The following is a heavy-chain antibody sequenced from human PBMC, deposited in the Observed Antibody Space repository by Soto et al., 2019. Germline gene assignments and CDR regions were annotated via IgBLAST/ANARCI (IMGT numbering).Heavy chain of an antibody. J-gene: IGHJ2*01. V-gene: IGHV1-69*01. CDR1: GGTFSSYA. CDR3: ARVGGYCSSTSCYLLDWYFDL. Sequence: QVQLVQSGAEVKKPGSSVKVSCKASGGTFSSYAISWVRQAPGQGLEWMGGIIPIFGTANYAQKFQGRVTITADESTGTAYMELSSLRSEDMAVYYCARVGGYCSSTSCYLLDWYFDLGGRGTLVTVSS. CDR2: IIPIFGTA. D-gene: IGHD2-2*01.